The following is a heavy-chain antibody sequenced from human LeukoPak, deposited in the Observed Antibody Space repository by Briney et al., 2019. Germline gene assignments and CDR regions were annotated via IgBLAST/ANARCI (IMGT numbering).Heavy chain of an antibody. J-gene: IGHJ5*02. V-gene: IGHV3-21*01. CDR1: GFTFSSYS. Sequence: KPGGSLRLSCAASGFTFSSYSMNWVRQAPGKGLEWVSSISSSSSYIYYADSVKGRFTISRDIDKNSLYLQMTSLRVHDTAVYYCAREADYGRTFAFDPWGQGTLVTVSS. CDR2: ISSSSSYI. CDR3: AREADYGRTFAFDP. D-gene: IGHD4-17*01.